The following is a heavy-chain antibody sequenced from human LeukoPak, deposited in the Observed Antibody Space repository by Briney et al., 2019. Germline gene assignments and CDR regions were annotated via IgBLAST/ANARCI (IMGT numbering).Heavy chain of an antibody. V-gene: IGHV1-69*05. CDR3: AGSDRYSSGSFGAFDI. CDR2: IIPIFGTA. J-gene: IGHJ4*02. CDR1: GGTFSSYA. D-gene: IGHD6-19*01. Sequence: GASVKVSCKASGGTFSSYAISWVRQAPGQGLEWMGGIIPIFGTANYAQKFQGRVTITTDESTSTAYMELSSLRSEDTAVYYCAGSDRYSSGSFGAFDIWGQGTLVTVSS.